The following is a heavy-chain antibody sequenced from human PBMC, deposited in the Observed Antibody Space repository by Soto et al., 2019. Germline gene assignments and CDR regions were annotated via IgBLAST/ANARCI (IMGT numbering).Heavy chain of an antibody. CDR1: GGSISNHY. V-gene: IGHV4-59*11. J-gene: IGHJ4*02. D-gene: IGHD7-27*01. Sequence: QGELQASGPGLVKRSETLSLTCTVSGGSISNHYWSWIRQPPGKGLEWIGYIYYNGNTNYNPSLKSRVTMSVVTSKNQISLKLSSVTAADTAVFYWARANWYSEYWGQGTLVTVSS. CDR3: ARANWYSEY. CDR2: IYYNGNT.